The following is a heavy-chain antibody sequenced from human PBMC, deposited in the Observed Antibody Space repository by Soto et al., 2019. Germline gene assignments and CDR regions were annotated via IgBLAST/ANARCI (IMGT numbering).Heavy chain of an antibody. CDR1: GFAVSSNY. J-gene: IGHJ6*02. V-gene: IGHV3-66*01. Sequence: SLRLSCAASGFAVSSNYMTWVRQAPGKGLEWVSVIRSGGDTHYADSVRGRFTISRDNSKNTLYLQMNSLRAEDTAVYYCARSRTGTTYGGMDVWGQGTTVTVSS. D-gene: IGHD1-7*01. CDR2: IRSGGDT. CDR3: ARSRTGTTYGGMDV.